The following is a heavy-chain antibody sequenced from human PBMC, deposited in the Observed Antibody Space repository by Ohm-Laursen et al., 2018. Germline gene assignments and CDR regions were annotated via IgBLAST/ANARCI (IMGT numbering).Heavy chain of an antibody. J-gene: IGHJ3*02. CDR1: GFTFDDYA. CDR2: ISWNSGSI. Sequence: SLRLSCAASGFTFDDYAMHWVRQAPGKGLEWVSGISWNSGSIGYADSVKGRFTISRDNAKNSLYLQMNSLRAEDTALYYCAKSLLYDSSGYYLRLAFDIWGQGTMVTVSS. CDR3: AKSLLYDSSGYYLRLAFDI. V-gene: IGHV3-9*01. D-gene: IGHD3-22*01.